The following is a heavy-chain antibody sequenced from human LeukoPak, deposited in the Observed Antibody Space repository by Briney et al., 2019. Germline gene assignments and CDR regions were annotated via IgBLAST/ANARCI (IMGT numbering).Heavy chain of an antibody. V-gene: IGHV3-30-3*01. CDR1: GFTFSTYA. J-gene: IGHJ4*02. CDR2: ISFDGNSK. Sequence: GGSLRLSCAASGFTFSTYAMHWVRQAPGKGLEWVAFISFDGNSKLYVDSVKGRFTISRDNSKNTLYLQMNSLRTEDTAVYYCARQGSYSGSYFDFWGQGTLVTVSS. D-gene: IGHD1-26*01. CDR3: ARQGSYSGSYFDF.